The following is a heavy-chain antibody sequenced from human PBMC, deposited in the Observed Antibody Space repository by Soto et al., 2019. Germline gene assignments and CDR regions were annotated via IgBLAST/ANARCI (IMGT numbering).Heavy chain of an antibody. CDR1: GYTFTGYY. J-gene: IGHJ6*02. V-gene: IGHV1-46*01. Sequence: QVQLVQSGAEVKKPGASVKVSCRASGYTFTGYYIHWVRQAPGQGLEWMGIINPSGGSTTYAQKFQGRVTMTRDTYTGTVYMELSSLRSEDTAVYYCAREVVVTVTSNYYGMDVWGQGTTVTVSS. CDR3: AREVVVTVTSNYYGMDV. D-gene: IGHD2-21*02. CDR2: INPSGGST.